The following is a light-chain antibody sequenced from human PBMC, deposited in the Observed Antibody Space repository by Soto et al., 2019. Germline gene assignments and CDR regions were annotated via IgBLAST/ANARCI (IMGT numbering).Light chain of an antibody. V-gene: IGLV2-14*01. CDR1: SSDVGGSNY. Sequence: QSALTQPAAVSGSPGQSITISCTGTSSDVGGSNYVSWYQHHPGKAPKLMIYEVSNRPSGVSNRFSGSKSGNTASLTISGLQAEDEADYYCSSYPTSSTVIFGGGTKLTVL. CDR3: SSYPTSSTVI. J-gene: IGLJ2*01. CDR2: EVS.